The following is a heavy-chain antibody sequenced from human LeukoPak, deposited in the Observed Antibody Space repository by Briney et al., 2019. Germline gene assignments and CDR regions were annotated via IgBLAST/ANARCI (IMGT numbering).Heavy chain of an antibody. CDR2: IYNSGST. V-gene: IGHV4-61*02. CDR3: ARGRDDDVWGSYPTCFDF. D-gene: IGHD3-16*02. J-gene: IGHJ4*02. CDR1: GGSISSGTYY. Sequence: SETLSLTCTVSGGSISSGTYYWTWIRQPAGKGLEWIGRIYNSGSTRYNPSLKSRVTISMDTSKNQFSLKLSSVTAADTAMYYRARGRDDDVWGSYPTCFDFWGQGTLVTVSP.